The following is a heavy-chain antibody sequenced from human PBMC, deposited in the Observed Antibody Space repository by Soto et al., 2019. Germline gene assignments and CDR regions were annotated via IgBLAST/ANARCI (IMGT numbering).Heavy chain of an antibody. D-gene: IGHD6-13*01. CDR2: IWYDGSNK. CDR1: GFTFSTYG. CDR3: ARDRDAYSNSYDAFDI. J-gene: IGHJ3*02. Sequence: GGSLRLSCTASGFTFSTYGMHWVRQAPGKGLEWVAIIWYDGSNKFYADSVKGRFTISRDNSKNTLYLQMISLTAEDTAVYYCARDRDAYSNSYDAFDIWGHGTMVTVSS. V-gene: IGHV3-33*01.